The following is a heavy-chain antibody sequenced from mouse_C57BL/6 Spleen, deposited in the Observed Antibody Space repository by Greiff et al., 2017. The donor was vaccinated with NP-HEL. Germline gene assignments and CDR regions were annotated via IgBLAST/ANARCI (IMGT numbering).Heavy chain of an antibody. CDR3: TRDPRYDYGDAMDY. CDR2: ISSGGDYI. D-gene: IGHD2-4*01. Sequence: EVQVVESGEGLVKPGGSLKLSCAASGFTFSSYAMSWVRQTPEKRLEWVAYISSGGDYIYYADTVKGRFTISRDNARNTLYLQMSSLKSEDTAMYYCTRDPRYDYGDAMDYWGQGTSVTVSS. J-gene: IGHJ4*01. CDR1: GFTFSSYA. V-gene: IGHV5-9-1*02.